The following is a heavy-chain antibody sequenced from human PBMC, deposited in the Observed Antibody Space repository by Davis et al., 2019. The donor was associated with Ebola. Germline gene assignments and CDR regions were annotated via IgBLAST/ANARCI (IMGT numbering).Heavy chain of an antibody. CDR1: GFTFSNLW. D-gene: IGHD4-23*01. CDR2: IKPDGSDT. CDR3: ARTTVADY. J-gene: IGHJ4*02. Sequence: PGGSLRLSCAASGFTFSNLWMTRVRQAPGKGLEWVATIKPDGSDTNYVDSVKGRFTISRDNAKKSLYLQMNTLKAEDTGVYFCARTTVADYWGQGTLVTVSS. V-gene: IGHV3-7*01.